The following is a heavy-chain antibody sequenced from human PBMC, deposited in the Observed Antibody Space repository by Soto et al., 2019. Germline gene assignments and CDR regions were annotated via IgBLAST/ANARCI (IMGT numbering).Heavy chain of an antibody. J-gene: IGHJ6*02. CDR3: ARDLRTLYGMDV. CDR2: IYSGDTT. Sequence: EVQLVESGGGLIQPGWSLRLSCAASGFTVSSNYMSWVRQAPGKGLEWVSVIYSGDTTYYADSVKGRFTISRDHSKNTLYLQMNSLRADDTAVYYCARDLRTLYGMDVWGQGTTVAVSS. CDR1: GFTVSSNY. V-gene: IGHV3-53*01.